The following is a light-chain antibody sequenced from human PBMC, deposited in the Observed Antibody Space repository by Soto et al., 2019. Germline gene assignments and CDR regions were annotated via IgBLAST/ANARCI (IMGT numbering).Light chain of an antibody. Sequence: DIQLTQSPSSLSASVGDRVTITCRASQGISNYVAWYQQKPGKVPKLLIYAASALQLGVPSRFSGSGSGTDFTLTISCLQSEDFATYYCQQYYSYPITFGQGTRLEIK. CDR3: QQYYSYPIT. CDR1: QGISNY. V-gene: IGKV1-27*01. J-gene: IGKJ5*01. CDR2: AAS.